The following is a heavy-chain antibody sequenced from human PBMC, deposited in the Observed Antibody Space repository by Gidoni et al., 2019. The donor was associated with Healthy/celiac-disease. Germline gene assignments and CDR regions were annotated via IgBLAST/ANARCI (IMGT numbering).Heavy chain of an antibody. V-gene: IGHV1-18*01. CDR1: GYTFTSYG. J-gene: IGHJ2*01. D-gene: IGHD5-12*01. CDR2: FSAYNGNT. CDR3: ARDRGGYSGYEPRVGP. Sequence: QVPLVQSXXXVKTPGASVKVSFKASGYTFTSYGISWVRQAPGQGLEWMVWFSAYNGNTNYAQKLQGRVTMTTDTSTSTAYMELSSLRSDDTAVYYCARDRGGYSGYEPRVGPWGRGTLVXVSS.